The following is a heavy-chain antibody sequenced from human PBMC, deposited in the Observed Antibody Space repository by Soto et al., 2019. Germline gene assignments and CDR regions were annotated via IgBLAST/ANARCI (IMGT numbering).Heavy chain of an antibody. CDR2: MSGSGSSE. Sequence: PGGSLRLSCAASGFTFSDHYMAWIRQAPGKGLEIVAHMSGSGSSEDYGDSVKGRFSIFRENSKNLLFLQMFFLRAEDTAVYYCAKEGSWYSSSWYDYWGQGTLVTVSS. CDR3: AKEGSWYSSSWYDY. CDR1: GFTFSDHY. V-gene: IGHV3-11*01. J-gene: IGHJ4*02. D-gene: IGHD6-13*01.